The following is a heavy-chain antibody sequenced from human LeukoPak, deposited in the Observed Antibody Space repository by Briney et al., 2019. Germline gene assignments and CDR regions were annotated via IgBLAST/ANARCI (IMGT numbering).Heavy chain of an antibody. J-gene: IGHJ4*02. Sequence: GASVKVSCKASGYTFTGYYMHWVRQAPGQGLEWMGWINPNGGATNYAQKFQGRVTMTRDTSINTAYMELGGLRSDDTAIYYCAKRIVGGLGSDDWGQGTLATVSS. CDR2: INPNGGAT. V-gene: IGHV1-2*02. CDR3: AKRIVGGLGSDD. D-gene: IGHD1-26*01. CDR1: GYTFTGYY.